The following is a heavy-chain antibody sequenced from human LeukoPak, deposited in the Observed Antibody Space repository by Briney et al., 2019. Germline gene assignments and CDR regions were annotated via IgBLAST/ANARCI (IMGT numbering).Heavy chain of an antibody. J-gene: IGHJ4*02. V-gene: IGHV1-46*01. CDR3: AKEVPMAFYFDF. D-gene: IGHD3-10*01. Sequence: KFQGRVTITRDTSTSTVYMELSSLTSEDTAVYFCAKEVPMAFYFDFWGLGTLVTVSS.